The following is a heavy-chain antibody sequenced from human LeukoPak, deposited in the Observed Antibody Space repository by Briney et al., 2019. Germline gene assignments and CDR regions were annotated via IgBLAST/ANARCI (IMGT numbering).Heavy chain of an antibody. CDR2: TYHSGST. CDR1: GYSISSGYY. D-gene: IGHD3-3*01. CDR3: ARDHYPYYDFWSGYPYKANWFDP. J-gene: IGHJ5*02. V-gene: IGHV4-38-2*02. Sequence: SETLSLTCTVSGYSISSGYYWGWIRQPPGKGLEWIGSTYHSGSTYYNPSLKSRVTISVDTSKNQFSLKLSSVTAADTAVYYCARDHYPYYDFWSGYPYKANWFDPWGQGTLVTVSS.